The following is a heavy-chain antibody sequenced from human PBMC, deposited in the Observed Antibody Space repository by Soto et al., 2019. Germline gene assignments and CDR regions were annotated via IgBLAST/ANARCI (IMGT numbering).Heavy chain of an antibody. V-gene: IGHV1-3*01. Sequence: ASVKVSCKASGYTFSSYAMHWVRQAPGQRLEWMGWIIAANGNTKYSQKFQGRVTITSDTSASTAYMELSSLRSEDTAVYYCARVTTYWYFDLWGRGTLVTVSS. CDR3: ARVTTYWYFDL. J-gene: IGHJ2*01. CDR2: IIAANGNT. CDR1: GYTFSSYA.